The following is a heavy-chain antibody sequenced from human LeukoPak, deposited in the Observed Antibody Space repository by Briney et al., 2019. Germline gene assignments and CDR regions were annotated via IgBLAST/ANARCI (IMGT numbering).Heavy chain of an antibody. V-gene: IGHV3-53*01. J-gene: IGHJ4*02. D-gene: IGHD1-14*01. CDR3: ARGVEPLAANTWAY. CDR2: SDGNT. Sequence: SDGNTKYADSVQGRFTISRDNSKNTLYLEMNSLSPDDTAVYYCARGVEPLAANTWAYWGQGTLVTVSS.